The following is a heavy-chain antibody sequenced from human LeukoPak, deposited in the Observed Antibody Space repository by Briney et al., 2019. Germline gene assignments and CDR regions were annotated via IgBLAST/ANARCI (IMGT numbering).Heavy chain of an antibody. V-gene: IGHV1-8*01. CDR1: GGTFTSYD. D-gene: IGHD6-13*01. CDR3: ARGSSSSWYMGCYFDY. J-gene: IGHJ4*02. Sequence: ASVKVSCKASGGTFTSYDINWVRQATGQGLEWMGWMNPNSGNTGYAQKFQGRVTMTRNTSISTAYMELSSLRSEDTAVYYCARGSSSSWYMGCYFDYWGQGTLVTVSS. CDR2: MNPNSGNT.